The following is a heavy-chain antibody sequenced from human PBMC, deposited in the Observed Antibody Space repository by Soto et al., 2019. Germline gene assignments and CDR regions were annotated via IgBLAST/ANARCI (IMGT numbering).Heavy chain of an antibody. CDR3: AKGMDYPYYYYGMDV. V-gene: IGHV3-74*01. D-gene: IGHD2-2*03. CDR1: GFTFSSYW. CDR2: INSDGSST. Sequence: PGGSLRLSCAASGFTFSSYWMHWVRQAPGKGLVWVSRINSDGSSTSYADSVKGRFTISRDNSKNTLYLQMNSLRAEDTAVYYCAKGMDYPYYYYGMDVWGQGTTVTVSS. J-gene: IGHJ6*02.